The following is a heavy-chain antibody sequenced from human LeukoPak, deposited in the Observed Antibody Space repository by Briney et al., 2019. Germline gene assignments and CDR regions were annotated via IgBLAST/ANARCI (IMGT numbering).Heavy chain of an antibody. CDR2: INQSGGT. CDR1: GGSFSGYY. V-gene: IGHV4-34*01. D-gene: IGHD3-16*02. CDR3: ARHPPLMITFGGVIVRGAFDI. J-gene: IGHJ3*02. Sequence: SETLSLTCGVYGGSFSGYYWSWIRQPPGKGLEWIGEINQSGGTNYNPFLKSRVTISVDTFKNQFSLKLSSVTAADTAVYYCARHPPLMITFGGVIVRGAFDIWGQGTMVTVSS.